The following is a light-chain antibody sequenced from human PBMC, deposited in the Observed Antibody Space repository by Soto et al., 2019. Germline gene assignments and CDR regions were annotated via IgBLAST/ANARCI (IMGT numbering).Light chain of an antibody. V-gene: IGKV3-11*01. CDR1: QSVSSY. CDR3: QQYSTSPAT. Sequence: EIVFTQSPTTLSLSPGERATLSCRASQSVSSYLAWYQQKPGQAPRLLIYDASNRATGIPARFSGSGSGTDFTLTISSLEPEDFAVYSCQQYSTSPATFGQGTKVDIK. CDR2: DAS. J-gene: IGKJ1*01.